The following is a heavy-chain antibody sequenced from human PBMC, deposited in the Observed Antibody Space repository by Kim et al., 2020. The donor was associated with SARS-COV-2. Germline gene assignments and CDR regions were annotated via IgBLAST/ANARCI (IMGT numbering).Heavy chain of an antibody. V-gene: IGHV1-69*13. CDR3: ATYYYGSGSYYNDFDY. Sequence: SVKVSCKASGGTFSSYAISWVRQAPGQGLEWMGGIIPIFGTANYAQKFQGRVTITADESTSTAYMELSSLRSEDTAVYYCATYYYGSGSYYNDFDYWGQGTLVTVSS. D-gene: IGHD3-10*01. CDR2: IIPIFGTA. J-gene: IGHJ4*02. CDR1: GGTFSSYA.